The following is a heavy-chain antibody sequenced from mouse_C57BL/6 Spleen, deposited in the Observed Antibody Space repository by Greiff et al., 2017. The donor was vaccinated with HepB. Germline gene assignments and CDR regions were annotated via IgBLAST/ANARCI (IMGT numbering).Heavy chain of an antibody. J-gene: IGHJ3*01. V-gene: IGHV1-18*01. CDR1: GYTFTDYN. Sequence: EVQLQQSGPELVKPGASVKIPCKASGYTFTDYNMDWVKQSHGKSLEWIGDINPNNGGTIYNQKFKGKATLTVDKSSSTAYMELRSLTSEDTAVYYCARILGAWFAYWGQGTLVTVSA. CDR3: ARILGAWFAY. CDR2: INPNNGGT.